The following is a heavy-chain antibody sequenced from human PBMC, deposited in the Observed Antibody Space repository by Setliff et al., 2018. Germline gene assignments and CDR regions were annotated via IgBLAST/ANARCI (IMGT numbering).Heavy chain of an antibody. V-gene: IGHV3-7*03. CDR2: IQEEGREK. J-gene: IGHJ4*02. Sequence: GGSLRLSCAGSGFAFNGYWMTWVRQAPGKGLEWVANIQEEGREKNYLDSVKGRFTISRDNAKNSLYLQMDSLRPEDAAVYYCARDKDHIRGFDYWGRGALVTSPQ. CDR3: ARDKDHIRGFDY. CDR1: GFAFNGYW. D-gene: IGHD3-10*01.